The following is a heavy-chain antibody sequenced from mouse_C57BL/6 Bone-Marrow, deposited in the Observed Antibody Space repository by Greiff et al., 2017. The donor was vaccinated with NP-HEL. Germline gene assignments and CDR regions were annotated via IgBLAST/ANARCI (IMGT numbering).Heavy chain of an antibody. D-gene: IGHD1-1*01. CDR2: ISDGGSYT. V-gene: IGHV5-4*01. Sequence: EVQRVESGGGLVKPGGSLKLSCAASGFTFSSYAMSWVRQTPEKRLEWVATISDGGSYTYYPDNVKGRFTISRDNAKNNLYLQMSHLKSEDTAMYYCATFITTVVALYYYAMDYWGQGTSVPVSS. J-gene: IGHJ4*01. CDR3: ATFITTVVALYYYAMDY. CDR1: GFTFSSYA.